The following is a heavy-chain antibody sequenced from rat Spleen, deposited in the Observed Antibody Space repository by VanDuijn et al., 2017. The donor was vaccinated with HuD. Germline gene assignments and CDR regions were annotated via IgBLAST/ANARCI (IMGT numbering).Heavy chain of an antibody. CDR1: GFTFSDYY. CDR3: ARGESNSDYFDY. J-gene: IGHJ2*01. CDR2: ISYDGNST. Sequence: EVQLVESGGGLVQPGSPLKLSCAASGFTFSDYYMAWVRQAPEKGLEWVASISYDGNSTYYGDSVKGRFTISRDNAKRNLNLQMNSLRSEDTATYYCARGESNSDYFDYWGQGVMVTVSS. D-gene: IGHD4-4*01. V-gene: IGHV5-22*01.